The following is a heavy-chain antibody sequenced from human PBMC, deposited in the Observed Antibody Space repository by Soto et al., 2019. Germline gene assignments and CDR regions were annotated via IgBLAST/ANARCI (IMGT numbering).Heavy chain of an antibody. D-gene: IGHD2-2*01. V-gene: IGHV1-46*01. CDR1: AYSFTTYH. CDR3: ARGDIVLVPASEGNWFEP. J-gene: IGHJ5*02. CDR2: INPDAGAT. Sequence: ASVRVSCKASAYSFTTYHIHWVRQAPGQGLEWMGLINPDAGATNYAQRFQGRPRLTRDTSTSTVYMELRSLRFDDTAVYYCARGDIVLVPASEGNWFEPWGQGTLVNVSS.